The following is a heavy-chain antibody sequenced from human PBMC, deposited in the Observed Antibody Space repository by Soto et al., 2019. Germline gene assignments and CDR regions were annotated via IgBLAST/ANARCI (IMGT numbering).Heavy chain of an antibody. V-gene: IGHV1-58*01. CDR1: GFTFTSSA. CDR2: IVVGSGNT. Sequence: SVKVSCKASGFTFTSSAVQWVRQARGQRLEWIGWIVVGSGNTNYAQKFQERVTITRDMSASTAYMELSSVTAADTAVYYCARGASEWLVPGVDAFDIWGQGTMVTVSS. J-gene: IGHJ3*02. CDR3: ARGASEWLVPGVDAFDI. D-gene: IGHD6-19*01.